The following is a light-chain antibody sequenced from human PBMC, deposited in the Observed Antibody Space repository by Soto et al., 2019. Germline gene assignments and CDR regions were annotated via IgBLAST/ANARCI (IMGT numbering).Light chain of an antibody. Sequence: EIVLTQSPGTLSLSPGERATLSCRASQSVSSSYLAWYQQKPGQAPRLLIYGASSRATGIPDRFSGSGCGTDFTLTISRLEPEDFAVYYCQQYGSPPPTFGQGTKLEIK. CDR2: GAS. J-gene: IGKJ2*01. CDR1: QSVSSSY. V-gene: IGKV3-20*01. CDR3: QQYGSPPPT.